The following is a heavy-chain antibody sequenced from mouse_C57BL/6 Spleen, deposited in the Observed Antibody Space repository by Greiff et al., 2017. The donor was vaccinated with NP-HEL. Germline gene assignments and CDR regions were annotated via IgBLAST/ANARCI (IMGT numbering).Heavy chain of an antibody. CDR2: ISSGGRYT. CDR3: ARQGYYGRHWYFDV. D-gene: IGHD1-1*01. Sequence: EVKLVESGGDLVKPGGSLKLSCAASGFTFSSYGMSWVRQTPDKRLEWVATISSGGRYTYYPDSVKGRFTISRDNAKNTLYLQMSSLKSEDTAMYYCARQGYYGRHWYFDVWGTGTTVTVSS. V-gene: IGHV5-6*02. J-gene: IGHJ1*03. CDR1: GFTFSSYG.